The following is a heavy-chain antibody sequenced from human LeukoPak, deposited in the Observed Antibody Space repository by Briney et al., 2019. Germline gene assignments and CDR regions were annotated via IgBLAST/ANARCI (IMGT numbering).Heavy chain of an antibody. V-gene: IGHV3-23*01. D-gene: IGHD4-17*01. Sequence: PGGSLRLSCAASGFTFSSYAMSWVRQAPGKGLEWVSALSASGGSTYFADSVKGRFTISRDNSKNTLSLQMNSLRAEDTAVYYCARDSDYGETFDYWGQGTLVTVSS. CDR2: LSASGGST. CDR3: ARDSDYGETFDY. J-gene: IGHJ4*02. CDR1: GFTFSSYA.